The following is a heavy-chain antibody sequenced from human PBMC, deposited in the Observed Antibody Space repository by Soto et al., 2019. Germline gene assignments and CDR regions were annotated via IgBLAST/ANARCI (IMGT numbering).Heavy chain of an antibody. Sequence: SETLSLTCTVSGGSISSGGYYWSWIRQHPGKGLEWIGYIYFSGSTYYNPSLKSRVTISVDTSKNQFSLKLSSVTAADTAVYYCARDQAPDVLRFLEWSDPPGAYMDVWGKGTTVTVSS. CDR1: GGSISSGGYY. V-gene: IGHV4-31*03. CDR2: IYFSGST. J-gene: IGHJ6*03. D-gene: IGHD3-3*01. CDR3: ARDQAPDVLRFLEWSDPPGAYMDV.